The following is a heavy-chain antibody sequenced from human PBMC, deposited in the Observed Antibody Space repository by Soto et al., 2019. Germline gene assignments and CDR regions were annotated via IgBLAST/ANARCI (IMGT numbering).Heavy chain of an antibody. D-gene: IGHD2-15*01. V-gene: IGHV4-39*07. CDR1: GGSISSSSYY. CDR3: ARAGRGYCSGGSCYSGLHGMDV. J-gene: IGHJ6*02. Sequence: PSETLSLTCTVSGGSISSSSYYWGWIRQPPGKGLEWIGSIYYSGSTYYNPSLKSRVTISVDTSKNQFSLKLSSVTAADTAVYYCARAGRGYCSGGSCYSGLHGMDVWGQGTTVT. CDR2: IYYSGST.